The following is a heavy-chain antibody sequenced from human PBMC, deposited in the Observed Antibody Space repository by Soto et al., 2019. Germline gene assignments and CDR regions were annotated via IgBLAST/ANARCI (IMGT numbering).Heavy chain of an antibody. CDR3: VRDRSAIVATSIDY. Sequence: EVQLVESGGGLVQPGGSLRLSCAASGFTFSSYEMNWVRQAPGKGLEWVAYISYSGNPTKYADSVKGRFTISRDNAKNSLYLQMNSLRVEDTAVYYCVRDRSAIVATSIDYWGHGTLVTVSS. V-gene: IGHV3-48*03. CDR1: GFTFSSYE. CDR2: ISYSGNPT. D-gene: IGHD5-12*01. J-gene: IGHJ4*01.